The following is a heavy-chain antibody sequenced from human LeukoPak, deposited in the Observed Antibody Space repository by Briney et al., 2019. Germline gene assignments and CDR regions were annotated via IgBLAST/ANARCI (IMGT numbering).Heavy chain of an antibody. CDR2: IKTDNSGT. CDR1: GFIFGNYW. J-gene: IGHJ6*03. V-gene: IGHV3-74*01. D-gene: IGHD1-1*01. CDR3: ARDLGTDYYYMDV. Sequence: GGSLGLSCAASGFIFGNYWMHWVRQAPGNGLVWVARIKTDNSGTSYADSVKGRFTISRDNVKKSLFLQMNSLGVEDTAVYHCARDLGTDYYYMDVWGKGTTVTVSS.